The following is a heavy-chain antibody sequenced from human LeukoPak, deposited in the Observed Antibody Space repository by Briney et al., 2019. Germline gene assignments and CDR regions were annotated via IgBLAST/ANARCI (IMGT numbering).Heavy chain of an antibody. CDR1: GGSISSGSYY. V-gene: IGHV4-61*02. CDR3: ARTGLRFDC. J-gene: IGHJ4*02. CDR2: IYTSGST. Sequence: SETLSLTCTVSGGSISSGSYYWSWIRQPAGKGLEWIGRIYTSGSTNYNPPLKSRVTISVDTSKNQFSLKLSSVTAADTAVYYCARTGLRFDCWGQGTLVTVSS. D-gene: IGHD5-12*01.